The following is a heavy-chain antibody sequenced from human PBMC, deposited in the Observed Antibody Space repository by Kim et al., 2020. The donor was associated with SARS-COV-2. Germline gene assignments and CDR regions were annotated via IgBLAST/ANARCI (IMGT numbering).Heavy chain of an antibody. Sequence: ASVKVSCKASGYTFTSYCLHWVRQAPGQSLEWMGWIDVANTNTHYSENFQGRVTISRDTSATTVYIELSSLGSEDTAVYYCARVGRSVDYYFDYWGQGTLVTVSS. CDR2: IDVANTNT. D-gene: IGHD2-15*01. CDR3: ARVGRSVDYYFDY. J-gene: IGHJ4*02. CDR1: GYTFTSYC. V-gene: IGHV1-3*01.